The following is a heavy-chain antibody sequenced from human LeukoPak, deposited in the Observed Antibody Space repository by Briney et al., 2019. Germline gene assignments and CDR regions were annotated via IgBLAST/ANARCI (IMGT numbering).Heavy chain of an antibody. CDR3: TKDLGLRRMI. J-gene: IGHJ2*01. D-gene: IGHD1-14*01. V-gene: IGHV3-48*04. Sequence: GGSLRLSCAASGLSLSSNNMHWVRQAPGGGLEWLSYISAGSGTVFSADSVKGRFSISRNNARESLFLQMNSLRVDDTAVYYCTKDLGLRRMIWGRGTLVIVSS. CDR1: GLSLSSNN. CDR2: ISAGSGTV.